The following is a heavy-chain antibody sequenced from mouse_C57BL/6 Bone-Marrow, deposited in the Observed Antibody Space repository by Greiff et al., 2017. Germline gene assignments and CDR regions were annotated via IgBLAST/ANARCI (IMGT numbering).Heavy chain of an antibody. CDR2: INPNNGGT. CDR1: GYTFTDYY. V-gene: IGHV1-26*01. CDR3: AIPRCDG. J-gene: IGHJ3*02. Sequence: VQLQQSGPELVKPGASVKISCKASGYTFTDYYMNWVKQSHGKSLEWIGDINPNNGGTSYNQKFKGKATLTVDKSSSPAYMELRSLTSEDSAVYYCAIPRCDGWGQGTLVTVSA.